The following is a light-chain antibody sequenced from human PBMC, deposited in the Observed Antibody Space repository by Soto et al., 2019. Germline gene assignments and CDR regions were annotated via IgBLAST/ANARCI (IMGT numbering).Light chain of an antibody. V-gene: IGLV2-8*01. CDR3: SSYAGSNNLV. CDR2: EVI. Sequence: QSVLTQPPSASGSPGQSVTISCTGTSSDVGRYNYVSWYQQHSGKAPKLMIYEVIKRPSGVPDRFSGSKSGNTASLTVSGLQAEDEADYYCSSYAGSNNLVFGGGTKVTVL. CDR1: SSDVGRYNY. J-gene: IGLJ2*01.